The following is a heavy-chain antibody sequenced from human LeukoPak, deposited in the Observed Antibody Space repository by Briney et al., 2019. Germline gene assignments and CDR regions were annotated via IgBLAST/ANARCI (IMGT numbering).Heavy chain of an antibody. CDR2: ITSSTSTI. J-gene: IGHJ5*02. D-gene: IGHD6-13*01. Sequence: GGSLRLSCAASGFTFSTYAMSWVRQAPGKGLEWVSYITSSTSTIYYADSVKGRFTISRDNAENSLYLQVNSLRAEDTAVYYCAKDSSSFLDWFDPWGQGTLVAVSS. V-gene: IGHV3-48*01. CDR3: AKDSSSFLDWFDP. CDR1: GFTFSTYA.